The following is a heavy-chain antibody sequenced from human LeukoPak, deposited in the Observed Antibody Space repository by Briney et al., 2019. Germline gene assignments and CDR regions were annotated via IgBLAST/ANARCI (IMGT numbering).Heavy chain of an antibody. CDR1: GFTVSSNY. V-gene: IGHV3-53*01. J-gene: IGHJ4*02. Sequence: GGSLRLSCAASGFTVSSNYMSWVRQAPGKGLEWVSVIYSGGSTYYADSVKGRFTISRDNSKNTLYLQMNSLRAEDTAVYYCARDSMVRGVRAFDYWGQGTLVTVSS. CDR3: ARDSMVRGVRAFDY. D-gene: IGHD3-10*01. CDR2: IYSGGST.